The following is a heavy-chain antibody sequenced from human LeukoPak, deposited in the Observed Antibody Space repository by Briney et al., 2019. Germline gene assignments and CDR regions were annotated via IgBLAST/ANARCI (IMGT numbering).Heavy chain of an antibody. CDR2: ISGSGGST. V-gene: IGHV3-23*01. D-gene: IGHD6-13*01. Sequence: GGSLRLSCAASGFTFSSYAMSWVRQAPGKGLEWVSAISGSGGSTYYADSVKGRFTISRDNSKNTLYLQMNSLRAEDTAVYYCAKHPIAAAGARYYYHMDVWGKGTTVTVSS. CDR3: AKHPIAAAGARYYYHMDV. CDR1: GFTFSSYA. J-gene: IGHJ6*03.